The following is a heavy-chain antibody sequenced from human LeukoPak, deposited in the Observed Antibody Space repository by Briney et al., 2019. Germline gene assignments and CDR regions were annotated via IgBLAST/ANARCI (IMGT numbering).Heavy chain of an antibody. CDR3: VRTVTTDYYYYYYMDV. V-gene: IGHV1-69*06. CDR1: GGTFSSYA. D-gene: IGHD4-17*01. CDR2: IIPIFGTA. Sequence: ASVKVSCKASGGTFSSYAISWVRQAPGQGLEWMGGIIPIFGTANYAQKFQGRVTITADKSTSTAYMELSSLRSEDTAVYCCVRTVTTDYYYYYYMDVWGKGTTVTVSS. J-gene: IGHJ6*03.